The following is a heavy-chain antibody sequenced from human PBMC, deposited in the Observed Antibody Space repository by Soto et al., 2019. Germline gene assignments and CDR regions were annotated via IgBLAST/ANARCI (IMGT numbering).Heavy chain of an antibody. Sequence: GGSLRLSCAASGFTFSSYAMRWVRQAPGKGLEWVSTITGGGGSTYYADSVKGRFTISSDNSKNTLYLQMNSLRAGDSAVYYCEKPMSGSSAAMDVWGQGTMVTVSS. V-gene: IGHV3-23*01. CDR3: EKPMSGSSAAMDV. CDR2: ITGGGGST. J-gene: IGHJ6*02. CDR1: GFTFSSYA. D-gene: IGHD6-19*01.